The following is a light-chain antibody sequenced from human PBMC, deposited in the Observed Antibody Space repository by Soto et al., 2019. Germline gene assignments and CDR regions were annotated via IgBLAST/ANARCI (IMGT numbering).Light chain of an antibody. CDR2: GVS. CDR3: QQYGTSPPVT. J-gene: IGKJ4*02. V-gene: IGKV3-20*01. CDR1: QSVSSSY. Sequence: EIVLTQSPGTLSLSPGERAILSCRASQSVSSSYLAWFQQKPGQPPRLLIHGVSTRAAGTPDRLSGSGSGPDFTLTISRLEPEDFAVYYCQQYGTSPPVTFGGGTKVDIK.